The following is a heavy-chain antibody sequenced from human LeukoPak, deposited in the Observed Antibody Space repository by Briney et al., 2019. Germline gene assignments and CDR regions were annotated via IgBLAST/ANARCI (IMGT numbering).Heavy chain of an antibody. CDR3: TTDFVQDDYGDY. J-gene: IGHJ4*02. CDR1: GVTFSGSA. D-gene: IGHD2-15*01. CDR2: IRSKANSYAA. V-gene: IGHV3-73*01. Sequence: GGSLRLSCAASGVTFSGSAMRWVRQASGKGLEWVGRIRSKANSYAAAYAASVKGRFTISRDDSKNTAYLQMNSLKTEDTAVYYCTTDFVQDDYGDYWGQGTLVTVSS.